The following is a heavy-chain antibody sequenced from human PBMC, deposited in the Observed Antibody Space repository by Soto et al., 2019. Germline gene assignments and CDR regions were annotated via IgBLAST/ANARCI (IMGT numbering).Heavy chain of an antibody. J-gene: IGHJ5*02. CDR3: AKDRDSSGYCVS. CDR2: ISYDGSNK. Sequence: PGGSLRLCCAASGFTFSSYGMHWVRQAPGKGLEWVAVISYDGSNKYYADSVKGRFTISRDNSKNTLYLQMNSLRAEDTAVYYCAKDRDSSGYCVSWGQGTLVTVSS. V-gene: IGHV3-30*18. CDR1: GFTFSSYG. D-gene: IGHD3-22*01.